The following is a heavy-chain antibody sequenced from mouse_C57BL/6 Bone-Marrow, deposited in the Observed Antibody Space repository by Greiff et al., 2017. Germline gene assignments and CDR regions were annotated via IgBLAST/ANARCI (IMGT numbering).Heavy chain of an antibody. D-gene: IGHD2-3*01. CDR1: GYSITSGYY. CDR2: ISYDGSN. J-gene: IGHJ3*01. CDR3: AREGLLPWFAY. V-gene: IGHV3-6*01. Sequence: ESGPGLVKPSQSLSLTCSVTGYSITSGYYWNWIRQFPGNKLEWMGYISYDGSNNYNPSLKNRISITRDPSKNQFFLKLNSVTTEDTATYYCAREGLLPWFAYWGQETLVTVSA.